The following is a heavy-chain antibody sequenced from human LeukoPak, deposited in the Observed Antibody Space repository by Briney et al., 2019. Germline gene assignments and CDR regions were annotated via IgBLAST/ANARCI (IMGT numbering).Heavy chain of an antibody. J-gene: IGHJ4*02. CDR3: VRQQTPHGNFDY. Sequence: GGSLRLSCAASGFMFSSNWMSWVRLAPGKGLEWVANIKEDGTETYYVDSVKGRFTISRENAKNSLSLQMNSLRAEDTAVYYCVRQQTPHGNFDYWGQGTLVTVSS. V-gene: IGHV3-7*03. CDR1: GFMFSSNW. CDR2: IKEDGTET. D-gene: IGHD1-26*01.